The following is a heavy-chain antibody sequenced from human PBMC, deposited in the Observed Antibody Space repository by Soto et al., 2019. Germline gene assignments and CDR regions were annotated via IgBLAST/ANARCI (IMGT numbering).Heavy chain of an antibody. CDR3: ARVDSSLVRLVGQFDFDH. CDR1: GGTFNGYS. J-gene: IGHJ4*02. D-gene: IGHD3-10*01. Sequence: QVQLVQSGAEVKEPGSSVKVSCKASGGTFNGYSISWVRQAPGQGLEWVGGTIPIFTTANYAQKVQGRLTMTADESTSTAYMELSGLRSDDTAIYYCARVDSSLVRLVGQFDFDHWGQGTLVTVSS. CDR2: TIPIFTTA. V-gene: IGHV1-69*01.